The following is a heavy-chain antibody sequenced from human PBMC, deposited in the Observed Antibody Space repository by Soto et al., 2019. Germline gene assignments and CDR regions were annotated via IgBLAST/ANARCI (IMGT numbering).Heavy chain of an antibody. D-gene: IGHD2-2*01. J-gene: IGHJ6*02. V-gene: IGHV1-18*01. CDR2: ISGDNGNT. CDR3: ARDREEVLSYGMDV. CDR1: GYTFSSYG. Sequence: QVQLVQSGGEVKKPGASVKVSCKASGYTFSSYGLSWVRQAPGQGLEWMGWISGDNGNTNYAQKLQGRVTMTTDTSTSTAYMELRSLRSDDTAVYYCARDREEVLSYGMDVWGLGTTVTVSS.